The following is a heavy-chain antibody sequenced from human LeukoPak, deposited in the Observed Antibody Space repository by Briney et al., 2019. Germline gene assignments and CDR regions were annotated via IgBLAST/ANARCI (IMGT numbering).Heavy chain of an antibody. CDR2: IYPGDSDT. CDR3: ARLRELYDSSGYLYFDY. Sequence: GESLKISCKGSGYSFTSYWIGWVRQMPGKGLEWIGIIYPGDSDTRYSPAFQAQVIISADKSLSTAYLQWSSLKASDTAMYYCARLRELYDSSGYLYFDYWGQGTLVTVSS. V-gene: IGHV5-51*01. J-gene: IGHJ4*02. D-gene: IGHD3-22*01. CDR1: GYSFTSYW.